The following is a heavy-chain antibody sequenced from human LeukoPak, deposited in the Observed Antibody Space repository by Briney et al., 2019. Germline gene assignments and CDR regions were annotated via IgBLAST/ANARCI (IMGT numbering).Heavy chain of an antibody. CDR1: GYSISSGYY. J-gene: IGHJ5*02. CDR3: ARHPYYDFWSAAGFDP. Sequence: SETLSLTCAVSGYSISSGYYWGWIRQPPGKGLEWIRSIYHSGSTYYNPSLKSRVTISVDTSKNQFSLKLSSVTAADTAVYYCARHPYYDFWSAAGFDPWGQGTLVTVSS. CDR2: IYHSGST. V-gene: IGHV4-38-2*01. D-gene: IGHD3-3*01.